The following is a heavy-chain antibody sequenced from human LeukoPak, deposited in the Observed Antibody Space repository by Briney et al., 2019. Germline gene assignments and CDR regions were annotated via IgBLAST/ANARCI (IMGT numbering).Heavy chain of an antibody. CDR2: IYSSGST. J-gene: IGHJ6*03. V-gene: IGHV4-39*07. CDR1: GASISSGSNY. D-gene: IGHD3-10*01. Sequence: PSETLSLTCSVSGASISSGSNYWGWIRQPPGKTLEWIGSIYSSGSTYYNPSLKSRVIIIIDTPKNHFSLTLSSVTAADTAVYYCARMEGYGSGTTLLDYYYYYYMDVWAKGPRSPSP. CDR3: ARMEGYGSGTTLLDYYYYYYMDV.